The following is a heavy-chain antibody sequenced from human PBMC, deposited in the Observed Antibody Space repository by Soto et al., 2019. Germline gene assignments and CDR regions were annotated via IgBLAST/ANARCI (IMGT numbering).Heavy chain of an antibody. D-gene: IGHD4-17*01. CDR2: INPNSGGT. Sequence: ASVKVSCKASGYTFTGYYMHWVRQAPGQGLEWMGWINPNSGGTNYAQKFQGWVTMTRDTSISTAYMELSRLRSDDTAVYYCARERESSAYGDYHAFDIWGQGTMVTVSS. J-gene: IGHJ3*02. CDR1: GYTFTGYY. V-gene: IGHV1-2*04. CDR3: ARERESSAYGDYHAFDI.